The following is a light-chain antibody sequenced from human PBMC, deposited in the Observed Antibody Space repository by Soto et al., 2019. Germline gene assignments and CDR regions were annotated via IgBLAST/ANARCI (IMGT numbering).Light chain of an antibody. CDR2: NDN. CDR3: AAWDDSLNARGV. J-gene: IGLJ3*02. CDR1: RSNIGSNA. Sequence: QSVLTQPPSASGTPGQRVTISCSGSRSNIGSNAVSWYRQLPGTAPKLLIYNDNQRPSGVPDRFSASKSGTSASLAISGLQSEVEADYYCAAWDDSLNARGVFGGGTQLTVL. V-gene: IGLV1-44*01.